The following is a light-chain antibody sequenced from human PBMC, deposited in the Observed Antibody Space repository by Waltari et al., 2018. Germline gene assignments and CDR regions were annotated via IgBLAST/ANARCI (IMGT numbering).Light chain of an antibody. V-gene: IGLV4-69*01. Sequence: QLVLTQSPSASASLGASVKLTSTLSSGPSSNVIAWLQQQPEKRPRYLMKVNSDGSHSKGDEIPDRFSGSSSGAERYLTISSLQSEDEADYYCQTGGHGTWVFGGGTKLTVL. CDR1: SGPSSNV. CDR2: VNSDGSH. J-gene: IGLJ3*02. CDR3: QTGGHGTWV.